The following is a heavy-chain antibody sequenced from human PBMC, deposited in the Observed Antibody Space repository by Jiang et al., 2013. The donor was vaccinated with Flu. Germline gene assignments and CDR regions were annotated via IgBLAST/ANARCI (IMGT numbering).Heavy chain of an antibody. CDR3: ARVGYSGYYYYMDV. CDR2: IYYSGTT. D-gene: IGHD5-12*01. Sequence: GSGLVKPSETLSLTCTVSGGSISRYYWSWIRQPPGKGLEWIGYIYYSGTTNYNPSLKSRVTISVDTSKNQFSLKLSSVTAADTAVYYCARVGYSGYYYYMDV. V-gene: IGHV4-59*01. J-gene: IGHJ6*03. CDR1: GGSISRYY.